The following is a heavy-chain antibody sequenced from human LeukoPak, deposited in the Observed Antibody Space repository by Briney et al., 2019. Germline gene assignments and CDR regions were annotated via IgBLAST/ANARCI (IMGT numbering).Heavy chain of an antibody. Sequence: ASVKVSCKASGYTFTSYYMLWVRQAPGQGLEWMGIINPSGGSTSYAQKFQGRVTMTRDTSTSTVYMELSSLRSEDTAVYYCARHAYCGGDCYSGDAFDIWGQGTMVTVSS. CDR2: INPSGGST. D-gene: IGHD2-21*02. CDR1: GYTFTSYY. V-gene: IGHV1-46*01. J-gene: IGHJ3*02. CDR3: ARHAYCGGDCYSGDAFDI.